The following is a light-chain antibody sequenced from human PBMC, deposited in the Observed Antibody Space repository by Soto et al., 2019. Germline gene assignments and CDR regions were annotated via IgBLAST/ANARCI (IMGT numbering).Light chain of an antibody. V-gene: IGLV1-47*01. CDR2: RNN. CDR1: SSNIGSNY. CDR3: AAWDDSLSVYV. J-gene: IGLJ1*01. Sequence: QSVLTQPPSASGTPGQRVTISCSGSSSNIGSNYVYWYQQLPGTAPKLLIYRNNQRPSGVPDRFSGSKSGTSASLAISGLRSEDDSDYSCAAWDDSLSVYVFRTGTKVTVL.